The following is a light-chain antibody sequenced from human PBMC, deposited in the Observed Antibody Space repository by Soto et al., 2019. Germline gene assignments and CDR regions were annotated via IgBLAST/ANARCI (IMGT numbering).Light chain of an antibody. CDR3: QQYYETPLT. J-gene: IGKJ4*01. Sequence: DIVMTQSPDSLAVSLGETATINCKSSQSLLYSSNNKNYLAWYRQKPRQPPELLIYWAYTRESGVPGRYSGSGYGTDFTLTISSLRAEDVAIYYCQQYYETPLTVGGGTTVEIK. CDR1: QSLLYSSNNKNY. V-gene: IGKV4-1*01. CDR2: WAY.